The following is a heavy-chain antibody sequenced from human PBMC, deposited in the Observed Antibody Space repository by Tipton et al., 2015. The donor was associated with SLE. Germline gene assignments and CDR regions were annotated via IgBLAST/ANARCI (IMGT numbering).Heavy chain of an antibody. CDR2: ISNSGSTI. D-gene: IGHD3-16*01. V-gene: IGHV3-11*01. CDR1: GFIFSDFY. J-gene: IGHJ4*02. Sequence: QLVQSGGGLVKPGGSLRLSCEASGFIFSDFYMSWIRHVPGKGLELVSYISNSGSTIVYADSVKGRFTVSRDNARNSVFLQMNNLRADDTAVYYCARDPVWELMVTIGGRYFEYWGQGTLVTVSS. CDR3: ARDPVWELMVTIGGRYFEY.